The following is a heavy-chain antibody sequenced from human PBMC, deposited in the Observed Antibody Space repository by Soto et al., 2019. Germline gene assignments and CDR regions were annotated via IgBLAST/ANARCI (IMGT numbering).Heavy chain of an antibody. CDR3: ARHLGDDFWSGSLGYYYYYGMDV. CDR1: GGTFSSYA. J-gene: IGHJ6*02. CDR2: IIPIFGTA. Sequence: SVKVSCKASGGTFSSYAISWVRQAPGQGLEWMGGIIPIFGTANYAQKFQGRVTITADESTSTAYMELSSLRSEDTAVYYCARHLGDDFWSGSLGYYYYYGMDVWGQGTTVTVS. V-gene: IGHV1-69*13. D-gene: IGHD3-3*01.